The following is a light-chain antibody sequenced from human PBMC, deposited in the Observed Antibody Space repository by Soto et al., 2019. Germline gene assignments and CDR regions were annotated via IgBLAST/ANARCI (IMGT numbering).Light chain of an antibody. CDR2: GAS. J-gene: IGKJ2*01. Sequence: ELVLTQSPGTLSLSPGERATLSCRASQSVSSSYLAWYQQKPGQAPRLLIYGASNRAAGIPDRFSGSGSGTDFTLSISRLGPEDFAVYFCQQYGRSPPFTFGQGTKVEIK. CDR3: QQYGRSPPFT. V-gene: IGKV3-20*01. CDR1: QSVSSSY.